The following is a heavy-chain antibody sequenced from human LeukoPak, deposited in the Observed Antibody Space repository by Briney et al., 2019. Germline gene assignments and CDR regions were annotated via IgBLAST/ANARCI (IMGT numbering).Heavy chain of an antibody. J-gene: IGHJ4*02. Sequence: PGGSLRLSCAASGFTFSSYGMHWVRQAPGKGLEWVAVIWYDGSNKYYGDSVKGRFTISRDNSKNTLYLQMNSLRAEDTAVYYCAKGALAVAGIDYWGQGTLVTVSS. V-gene: IGHV3-33*06. D-gene: IGHD6-19*01. CDR2: IWYDGSNK. CDR3: AKGALAVAGIDY. CDR1: GFTFSSYG.